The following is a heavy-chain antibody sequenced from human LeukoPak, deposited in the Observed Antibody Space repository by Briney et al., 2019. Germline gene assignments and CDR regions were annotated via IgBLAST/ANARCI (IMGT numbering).Heavy chain of an antibody. CDR1: GFTFSSYG. Sequence: GRSLRLSCAASGFTFSSYGMHWVRQAPGKGLEWVAVISYDGSNKYYADSVKGRFTISRDNSKNTLYLQMNSLRAEDTAVYYCAKDSTRYCSSTSCYGKAYFDYWGQGTLVTVSS. CDR3: AKDSTRYCSSTSCYGKAYFDY. D-gene: IGHD2-2*01. CDR2: ISYDGSNK. V-gene: IGHV3-30*18. J-gene: IGHJ4*02.